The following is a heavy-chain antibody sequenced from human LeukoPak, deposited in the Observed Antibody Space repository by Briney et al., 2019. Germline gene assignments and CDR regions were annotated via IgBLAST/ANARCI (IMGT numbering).Heavy chain of an antibody. CDR1: GYTFTTYG. D-gene: IGHD1-26*01. Sequence: ASVKVSCKTSGYTFTTYGIRWVRQAPGQGLEWMGFIGANNGRTQIPEKFQGRVTMTRDTSTSTAYMELRNLRSDDTAEYYCARDSGSGSWSVYWGQGTLVTVSS. V-gene: IGHV1-18*01. CDR2: IGANNGRT. J-gene: IGHJ4*02. CDR3: ARDSGSGSWSVY.